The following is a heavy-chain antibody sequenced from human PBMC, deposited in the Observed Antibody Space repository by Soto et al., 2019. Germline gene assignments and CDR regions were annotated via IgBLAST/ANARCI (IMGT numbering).Heavy chain of an antibody. V-gene: IGHV3-74*01. CDR3: VRGDGDYHDGNGYLGRH. D-gene: IGHD3-22*01. J-gene: IGHJ4*02. CDR2: IKSDGSGT. CDR1: GFTFSTYW. Sequence: EVQLVESGGGLVQLGGSLRLSCEASGFTFSTYWMHWVRQAPGKGLVWVSRIKSDGSGTYYADSVEGRFTISRDNDQNTLYLQMNSLRAEDTAVYYCVRGDGDYHDGNGYLGRHWGQGTLVTVSS.